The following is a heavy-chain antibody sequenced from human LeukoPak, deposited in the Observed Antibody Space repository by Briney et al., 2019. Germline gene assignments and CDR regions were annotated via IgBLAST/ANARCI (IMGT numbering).Heavy chain of an antibody. J-gene: IGHJ5*02. CDR2: IFHSGSA. CDR1: GYSISSGYQ. V-gene: IGHV4-38-2*02. CDR3: ARDPRWLTPDCTSTSCYENYFDP. D-gene: IGHD2-2*01. Sequence: KPSETLSLTCAVSGYSISSGYQWAWIRQPPGKTLEWICSIFHSGSAHYNPSLKSRVTISVDTSTNHFSLRLSSVTAADTALYYCARDPRWLTPDCTSTSCYENYFDPWGQGILVTVSS.